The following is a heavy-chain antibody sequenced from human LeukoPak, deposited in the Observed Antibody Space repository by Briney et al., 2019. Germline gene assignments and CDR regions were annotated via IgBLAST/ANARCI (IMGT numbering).Heavy chain of an antibody. D-gene: IGHD4-23*01. V-gene: IGHV3-7*01. CDR1: GFTFSSYW. J-gene: IGHJ4*02. Sequence: HPGGSLRLSCAASGFTFSSYWMSWVRQAPGKGLEWVANIKQDGSEKYYVDSVKGRFTISRDNAKNSLYLQMNSLRAEDTAVYYCARDLLGGNSLWWYWGQGTLVTVSS. CDR2: IKQDGSEK. CDR3: ARDLLGGNSLWWY.